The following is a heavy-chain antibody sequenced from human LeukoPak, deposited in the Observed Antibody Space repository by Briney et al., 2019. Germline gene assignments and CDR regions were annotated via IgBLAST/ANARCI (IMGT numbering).Heavy chain of an antibody. J-gene: IGHJ3*01. D-gene: IGHD6-6*01. CDR3: ARSSYSSSSSV. Sequence: GGPLRLSCAVSGFTFSGFWMSWSRQAPGKGLEWVASINSDGSEGYYADVVKGRFTISRDNAKNSLYLQINSLRAEDTAVYYCARSSYSSSSSVWGQGTMVTVSS. V-gene: IGHV3-7*03. CDR2: INSDGSEG. CDR1: GFTFSGFW.